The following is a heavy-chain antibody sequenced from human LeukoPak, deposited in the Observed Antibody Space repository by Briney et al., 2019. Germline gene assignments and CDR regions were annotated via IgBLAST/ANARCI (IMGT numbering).Heavy chain of an antibody. Sequence: ASVKPSCKASGYTFTGYYMHWVRQAPGQGLEWMGWINPNSGGTNYAQKFQGRVTMTRDTSISTAYMELSRLRSDDTAVYYCARDEPQWLEDFYYWGQGTLVTVSS. D-gene: IGHD6-19*01. CDR2: INPNSGGT. J-gene: IGHJ4*02. CDR1: GYTFTGYY. V-gene: IGHV1-2*02. CDR3: ARDEPQWLEDFYY.